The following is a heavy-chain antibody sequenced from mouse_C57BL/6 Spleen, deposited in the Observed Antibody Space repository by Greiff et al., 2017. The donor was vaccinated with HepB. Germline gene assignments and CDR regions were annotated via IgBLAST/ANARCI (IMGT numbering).Heavy chain of an antibody. CDR2: INPNYGTT. CDR1: GYSFTDYN. J-gene: IGHJ3*01. D-gene: IGHD1-1*01. V-gene: IGHV1-39*01. CDR3: ARAHYGSSYLFAY. Sequence: EVKLQESGPELVKPGASVKISCKASGYSFTDYNMNWVKQSNGKSLEWIGVINPNYGTTSYNQKFKGKATLTVDQSSSTAYMQLNSLTSEDSAVYYCARAHYGSSYLFAYWGQGTLVTVSA.